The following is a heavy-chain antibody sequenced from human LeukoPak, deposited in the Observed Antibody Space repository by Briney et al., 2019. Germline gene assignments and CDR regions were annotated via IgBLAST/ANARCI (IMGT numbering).Heavy chain of an antibody. CDR1: GFSLSTYG. CDR2: ITGTGGST. CDR3: AKDHGTAVAGFYY. Sequence: GSLRLSCAASGFSLSTYGVSWVRQPPGKGLEWVSGITGTGGSTYYADSVKGRFIVSRDTSKNTLYLQMNSLRAEDTAIYYCAKDHGTAVAGFYYWGQGTLVTVSS. D-gene: IGHD6-19*01. V-gene: IGHV3-23*01. J-gene: IGHJ4*02.